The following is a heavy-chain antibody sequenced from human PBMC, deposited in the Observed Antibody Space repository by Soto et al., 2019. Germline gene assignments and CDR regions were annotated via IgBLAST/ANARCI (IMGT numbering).Heavy chain of an antibody. CDR1: GFTFSNSG. V-gene: IGHV3-33*01. Sequence: GGSLRLSCAASGFTFSNSGMHWVRQAPGKGLEWVAVIWSDGSKKYYADSVKGRCTISRDNSKNTLYLQMDSLRAEDAAVYYCARDLDEGGFFYYLDYWGQGTLVTVSS. CDR3: ARDLDEGGFFYYLDY. D-gene: IGHD5-12*01. J-gene: IGHJ4*02. CDR2: IWSDGSKK.